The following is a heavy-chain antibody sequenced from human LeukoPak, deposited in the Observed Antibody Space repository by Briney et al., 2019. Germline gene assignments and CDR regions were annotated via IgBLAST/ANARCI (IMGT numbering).Heavy chain of an antibody. V-gene: IGHV4-59*01. J-gene: IGHJ4*02. CDR2: IYSIGST. CDR3: ARGPYDSSGYYYFYFDY. Sequence: SETLSLTCTVSGNSISSYYWSWIRQPPGKGLEWIAYIYSIGSTNYNPSLKSRVTISVDTSKSQFSLELSSVTAADTAVYYCARGPYDSSGYYYFYFDYWGQGTLVTVSS. D-gene: IGHD3-22*01. CDR1: GNSISSYY.